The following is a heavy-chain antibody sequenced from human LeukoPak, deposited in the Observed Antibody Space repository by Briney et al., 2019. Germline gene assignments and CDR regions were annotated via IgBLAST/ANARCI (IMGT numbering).Heavy chain of an antibody. CDR3: AKIIVVVPAAARTPYYYYMDG. V-gene: IGHV3-23*01. D-gene: IGHD2-2*01. CDR2: ISGSGGST. Sequence: PGGSLRLSCAASGFTFSSYAMSWVRQAPGKGLEWVSAISGSGGSTDYADSVKGRFTISRDNSKNTLYLQMNSVRAEDTAVYYCAKIIVVVPAAARTPYYYYMDGWGKGTTVTVSS. J-gene: IGHJ6*03. CDR1: GFTFSSYA.